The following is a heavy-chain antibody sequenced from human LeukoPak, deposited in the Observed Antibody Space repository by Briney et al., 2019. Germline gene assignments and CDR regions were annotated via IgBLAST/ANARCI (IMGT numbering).Heavy chain of an antibody. CDR1: GGSISSGGYY. D-gene: IGHD1-26*01. Sequence: SQTLSLTCTVSGGSISSGGYYWSWIRQPPGKGLEWIGYIYYSGSTYYNPSLKSRVTISVDTSKNQFSLKLSSVTAADTAVYYCARTIVGATMALDYWGQGTLVTVSS. CDR3: ARTIVGATMALDY. CDR2: IYYSGST. J-gene: IGHJ4*02. V-gene: IGHV4-30-4*08.